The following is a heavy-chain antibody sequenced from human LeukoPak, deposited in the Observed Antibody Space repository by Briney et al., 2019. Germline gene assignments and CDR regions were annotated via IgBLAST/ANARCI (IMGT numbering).Heavy chain of an antibody. D-gene: IGHD4-17*01. Sequence: PSETLSLTCTVSGGSISSYYWSWIRQPPGKGLEWIGYIYYSGSTNYNPSLKSRVTISVDTSKNQFSLKLSSVTAADTAVYYCARAGDYGDYYYYGMDVWGQGTTVTVSS. CDR1: GGSISSYY. CDR2: IYYSGST. CDR3: ARAGDYGDYYYYGMDV. V-gene: IGHV4-59*01. J-gene: IGHJ6*02.